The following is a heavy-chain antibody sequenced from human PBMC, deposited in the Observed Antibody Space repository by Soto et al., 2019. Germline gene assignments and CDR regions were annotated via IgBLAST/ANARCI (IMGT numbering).Heavy chain of an antibody. J-gene: IGHJ6*02. V-gene: IGHV3-30*18. CDR3: AKDRGGIAAAGTGGYYGMDV. Sequence: LRLSCAASGFTFGSYGMHWVRQAPGKGLEWVAVISYDGSNKYYADSVKGRFTISRDNSKNTLYLQMNSLRAEDTAVYYCAKDRGGIAAAGTGGYYGMDVWGQGTTVTVSS. CDR2: ISYDGSNK. CDR1: GFTFGSYG. D-gene: IGHD6-13*01.